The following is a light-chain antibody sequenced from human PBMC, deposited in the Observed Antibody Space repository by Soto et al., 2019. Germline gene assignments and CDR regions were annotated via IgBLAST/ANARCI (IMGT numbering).Light chain of an antibody. Sequence: QSALTQPASVSGSPGQSITISCTGTSSDVGGYNYVSWYQHHPGKAPKLMIYEVSNRPSGVSNCFSGSKSGNTASLTISGLQAEDEADYYCSSYTTSSTLVFGTGTKLTVL. CDR3: SSYTTSSTLV. J-gene: IGLJ1*01. V-gene: IGLV2-14*01. CDR2: EVS. CDR1: SSDVGGYNY.